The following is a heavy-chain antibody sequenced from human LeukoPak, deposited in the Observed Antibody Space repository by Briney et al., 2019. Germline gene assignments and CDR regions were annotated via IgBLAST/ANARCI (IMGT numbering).Heavy chain of an antibody. CDR2: IRHDGSNK. CDR3: AKDLLLMMTFGGVVDY. D-gene: IGHD3-16*01. J-gene: IGHJ4*02. V-gene: IGHV3-30*02. CDR1: GFTFSSYE. Sequence: QPGGSLRLSCAASGFTFSSYEMNWVRQAPGRGLEWVAFIRHDGSNKYYADSVKGRFIISRDNSKNILYVQMNSLRAEDTAVYYCAKDLLLMMTFGGVVDYWGQGALVTVSS.